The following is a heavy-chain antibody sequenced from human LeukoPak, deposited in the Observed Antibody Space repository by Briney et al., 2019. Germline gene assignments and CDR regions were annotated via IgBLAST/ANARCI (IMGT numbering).Heavy chain of an antibody. CDR2: ITSTSSYI. J-gene: IGHJ6*02. CDR3: ARGGSYGDYSRV. V-gene: IGHV3-21*01. CDR1: GFTFSSYS. D-gene: IGHD4-17*01. Sequence: GGSLRLSCAVSGFTFSSYSMTWVRQAPGKGLEWVSSITSTSSYIYYADSVKGRFTISRDNAKNSLFLRMNSLRAEDTAVYYCARGGSYGDYSRVWGQGTTVTVSS.